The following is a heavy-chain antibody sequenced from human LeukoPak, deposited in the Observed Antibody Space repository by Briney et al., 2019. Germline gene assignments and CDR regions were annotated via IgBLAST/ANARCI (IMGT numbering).Heavy chain of an antibody. V-gene: IGHV3-23*01. Sequence: GGSLRLSCAASGFSFNTYAMNWVRQAPGKGLEWVSTITGSGDDTYYADSARGRFTISRDNSKNTLYLQMNTLRVEDTAVYCCAKGSVVADIYFDSWGQGTLATVSS. CDR3: AKGSVVADIYFDS. CDR1: GFSFNTYA. D-gene: IGHD2-15*01. CDR2: ITGSGDDT. J-gene: IGHJ4*02.